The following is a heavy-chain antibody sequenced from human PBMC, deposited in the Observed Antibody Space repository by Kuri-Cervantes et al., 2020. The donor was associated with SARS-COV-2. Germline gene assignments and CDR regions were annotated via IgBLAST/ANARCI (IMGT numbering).Heavy chain of an antibody. CDR1: GFTFSNYA. CDR2: ISDDGSNK. D-gene: IGHD1-7*01. J-gene: IGHJ2*01. Sequence: GGSLRLSCAVSGFTFSNYAMHWVRQAPGKGLEWVAVISDDGSNKFYADSVKGRFTISRDNSKNTLYLQMNSLRTEDTAVYNCARGFELLQYFDLWGRGTLVTVSS. V-gene: IGHV3-30-3*01. CDR3: ARGFELLQYFDL.